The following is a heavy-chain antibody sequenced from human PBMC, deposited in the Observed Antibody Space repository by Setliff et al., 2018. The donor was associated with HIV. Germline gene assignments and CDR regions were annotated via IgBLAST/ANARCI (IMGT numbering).Heavy chain of an antibody. V-gene: IGHV4-61*09. CDR2: IYTSGIT. J-gene: IGHJ5*02. D-gene: IGHD3-22*01. Sequence: SETLSLTCTVSGGSISSGNFYWSWIRQPAGRGREWIGHIYTSGITNDNPSLKSRVIISVDTSKNQFSLKLSSVTDASTAVHYCVTMTANWFDPWGQGTLVTVSS. CDR1: GGSISSGNFY. CDR3: VTMTANWFDP.